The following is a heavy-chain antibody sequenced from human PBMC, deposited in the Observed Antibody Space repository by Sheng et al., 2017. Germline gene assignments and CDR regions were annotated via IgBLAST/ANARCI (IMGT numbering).Heavy chain of an antibody. CDR1: GGSISSSSYY. CDR2: IYYSGST. Sequence: QLQLQESGPGLVKPSETLSLTCTVSGGSISSSSYYWGWIRQPPGKGLEWIGSIYYSGSTYYNPSLKSRVTISVDTSKNQFSLKLSSVTAADTAVYYCARAVGIAARPSYFDYWGQGTLV. CDR3: ARAVGIAARPSYFDY. V-gene: IGHV4-39*07. J-gene: IGHJ4*02. D-gene: IGHD6-6*01.